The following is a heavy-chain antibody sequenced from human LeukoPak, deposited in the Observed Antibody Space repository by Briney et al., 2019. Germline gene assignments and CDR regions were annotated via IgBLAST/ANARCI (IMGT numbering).Heavy chain of an antibody. CDR3: ARVLGYSYGPENWFDP. Sequence: SETLSLTCTVSGDSIRSRSYYWAWIRQPPGKGLEWIGYFYYSGSTYYNPSLKSRVTISVDTSKNQFSLKLSSVTAADTAVYYCARVLGYSYGPENWFDPWGQGTLVTVSS. J-gene: IGHJ5*02. CDR1: GDSIRSRSYY. V-gene: IGHV4-61*05. CDR2: FYYSGST. D-gene: IGHD5-18*01.